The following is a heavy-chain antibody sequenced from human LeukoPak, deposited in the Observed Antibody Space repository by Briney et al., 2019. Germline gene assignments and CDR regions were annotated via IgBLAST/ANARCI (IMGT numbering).Heavy chain of an antibody. J-gene: IGHJ4*03. V-gene: IGHV3-30*04. CDR3: ARAHSASWYAAY. D-gene: IGHD2-2*01. CDR1: GFTFIDYT. CDR2: ASSDGSDK. Sequence: GGSLRLSCTTSGFTFIDYTMHWVRQAPGEGPEWVALASSDGSDKQYAASVKGRFTISRDDSKNTLYLEMNTLKDEDTAVYYCARAHSASWYAAYWGHGTRVNVSS.